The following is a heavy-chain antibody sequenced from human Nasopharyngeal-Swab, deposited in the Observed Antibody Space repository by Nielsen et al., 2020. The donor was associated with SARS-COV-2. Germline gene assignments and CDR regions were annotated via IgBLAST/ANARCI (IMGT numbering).Heavy chain of an antibody. Sequence: SLKISCAASGFTFDDYAMHLVRQAPGKGLEWVSGISWNSGSIGYADSVKGRFTISRDNAKNSLYLQMNNLRAEDTALYYCAKGGHGYSYGLVDYWGQGTLVTVSS. J-gene: IGHJ4*02. CDR3: AKGGHGYSYGLVDY. CDR1: GFTFDDYA. V-gene: IGHV3-9*01. CDR2: ISWNSGSI. D-gene: IGHD5-18*01.